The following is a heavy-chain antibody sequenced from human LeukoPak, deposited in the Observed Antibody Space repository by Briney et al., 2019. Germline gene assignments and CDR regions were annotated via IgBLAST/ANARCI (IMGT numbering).Heavy chain of an antibody. J-gene: IGHJ6*03. CDR3: ARAPRDGSGSHQYYYYYMDV. CDR2: IYTSGST. D-gene: IGHD3-10*01. V-gene: IGHV4-4*07. Sequence: SETLSLTCTVSGGSISSYYWNWIRQPAGKGLEWIGRIYTSGSTNYNPSLKSRVTMSVDTSKNQFSLKLSSVTAADTAVYYCARAPRDGSGSHQYYYYYMDVWGKGTTVTISS. CDR1: GGSISSYY.